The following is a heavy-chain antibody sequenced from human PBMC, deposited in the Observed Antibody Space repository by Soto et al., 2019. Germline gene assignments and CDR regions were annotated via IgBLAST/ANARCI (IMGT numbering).Heavy chain of an antibody. V-gene: IGHV1-18*01. J-gene: IGHJ5*02. D-gene: IGHD4-17*01. CDR2: ISAYNGNT. Sequence: ASVKVSCKASGYTFTSYGISWVRQAPGQGLEWMGWISAYNGNTNYAQKLQGRVTMTTDTSTSTAYMELRSLRSDDTAVYSWARTVTTFGWFDPPGPVTLVTVSS. CDR1: GYTFTSYG. CDR3: ARTVTTFGWFDP.